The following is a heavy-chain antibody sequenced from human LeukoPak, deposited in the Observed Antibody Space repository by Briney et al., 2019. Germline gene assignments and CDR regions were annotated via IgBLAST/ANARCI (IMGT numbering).Heavy chain of an antibody. Sequence: ASVKVSCKASGYTFTCYYMHWVRQAPGQGREWMGWINPNSGGTNYAQKFQGRVTMTRDTSISTAYMELSRLRSDDTAVYYCATAHPYSSSFDYWGQGTLVTVSS. CDR1: GYTFTCYY. V-gene: IGHV1-2*02. J-gene: IGHJ4*02. CDR3: ATAHPYSSSFDY. D-gene: IGHD6-13*01. CDR2: INPNSGGT.